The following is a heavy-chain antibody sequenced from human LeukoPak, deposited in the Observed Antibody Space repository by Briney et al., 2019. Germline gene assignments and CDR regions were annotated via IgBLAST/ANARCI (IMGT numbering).Heavy chain of an antibody. V-gene: IGHV3-9*03. CDR2: ITWNSGSI. Sequence: GRSLRLSCAASGFTFDDYAMHWVRQAPGKGLEWVSGITWNSGSIVYADSVKGRFTISRDNAKNSLYLQVNSLRAEDMAFYYCAKEQGLLTFRVGAFDIWGQGTMVTVSS. CDR1: GFTFDDYA. CDR3: AKEQGLLTFRVGAFDI. J-gene: IGHJ3*02. D-gene: IGHD3-16*01.